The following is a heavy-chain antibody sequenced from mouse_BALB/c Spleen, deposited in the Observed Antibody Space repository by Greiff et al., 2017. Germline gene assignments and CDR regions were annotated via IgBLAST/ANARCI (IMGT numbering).Heavy chain of an antibody. D-gene: IGHD2-1*01. CDR2: ISTYYGDA. J-gene: IGHJ2*01. CDR3: ARGNYGNYFFDY. Sequence: QVQLQQSGAELVRPGVSVKISCKGSGYTFTDYAMHWVKQSLAKSLEWIGVISTYYGDASYNQKFKGQATMTVDKSSSTAYMELARLTSEDSAIYYCARGNYGNYFFDYWGQGTTLTVSS. V-gene: IGHV1S137*01. CDR1: GYTFTDYA.